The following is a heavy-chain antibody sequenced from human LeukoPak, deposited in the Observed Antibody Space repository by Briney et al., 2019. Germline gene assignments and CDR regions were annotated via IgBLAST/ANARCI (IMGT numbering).Heavy chain of an antibody. V-gene: IGHV3-23*01. Sequence: GGSLRLSCVVSGIIFRDAWMNWVRQAPGKGLEWVSAISGSGGSTYYADSVKGRFTISRDNSKNTLYLQMNSLRAEDTAVYYCANGGYCSGGCCYGPVWGQGTLVTVSS. CDR3: ANGGYCSGGCCYGPV. CDR1: GIIFRDA. CDR2: ISGSGGST. J-gene: IGHJ4*02. D-gene: IGHD2-15*01.